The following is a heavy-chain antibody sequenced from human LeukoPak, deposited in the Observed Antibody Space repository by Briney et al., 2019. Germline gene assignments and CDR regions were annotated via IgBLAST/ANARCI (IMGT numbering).Heavy chain of an antibody. D-gene: IGHD6-19*01. J-gene: IGHJ6*02. Sequence: GGSLRLSCAASGFTFSSYAMHWVRQAPGKGLEWVAVISHDGSNKYYADSVKGRFTISRDNSKNTLYLQMNSLRAEDTAVYYCAREEWLTFYYYYGMDVWGQGTTVTVSS. CDR3: AREEWLTFYYYYGMDV. CDR2: ISHDGSNK. CDR1: GFTFSSYA. V-gene: IGHV3-30-3*01.